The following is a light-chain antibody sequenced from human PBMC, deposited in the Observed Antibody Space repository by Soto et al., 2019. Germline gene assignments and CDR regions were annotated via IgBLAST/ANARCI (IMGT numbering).Light chain of an antibody. V-gene: IGKV1-39*01. CDR3: QPSYANLT. Sequence: DIEMTQAPSSLSASVGGTVTITCRASQSINTNLNWYQHKVGEAPQLLIYAASSLQSGVPSRFRGRGSGKHFTLAISFLQPEDFVTYYCQPSYANLTFGHGTKGAI. CDR2: AAS. J-gene: IGKJ3*01. CDR1: QSINTN.